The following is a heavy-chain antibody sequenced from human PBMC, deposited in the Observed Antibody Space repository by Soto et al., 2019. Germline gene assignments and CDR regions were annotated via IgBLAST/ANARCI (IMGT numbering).Heavy chain of an antibody. Sequence: QVQLVDSGGGVVQPGRSLRLSCAASGFPFSPYTMHWVRQAPGKGLEWVALISYDGGDKYYADPVKGRFTISRDNSKNTPYLQMNSLRPEDTAVYYCARGGGFCGGDCYKGGSDYWGQGTLVTVSS. CDR2: ISYDGGDK. CDR3: ARGGGFCGGDCYKGGSDY. CDR1: GFPFSPYT. J-gene: IGHJ4*02. D-gene: IGHD2-21*02. V-gene: IGHV3-30-3*01.